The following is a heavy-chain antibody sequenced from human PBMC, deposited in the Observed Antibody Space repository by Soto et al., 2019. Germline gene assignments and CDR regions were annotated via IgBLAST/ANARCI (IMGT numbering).Heavy chain of an antibody. J-gene: IGHJ6*03. Sequence: GGSLRLSCAASGFTLSGYAMDWVRQAPGKGLEYVSGISSNGVGTYYANSVQGRFTISRDNSKNTVYLQMGSLGPEDMAVYYCARRARPDFYYMDVWGKGTTVTVSS. CDR1: GFTLSGYA. V-gene: IGHV3-64*01. D-gene: IGHD6-6*01. CDR2: ISSNGVGT. CDR3: ARRARPDFYYMDV.